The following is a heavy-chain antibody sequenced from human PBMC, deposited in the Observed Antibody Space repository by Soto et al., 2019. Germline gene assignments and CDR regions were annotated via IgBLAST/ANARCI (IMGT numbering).Heavy chain of an antibody. CDR2: INAGNGNT. J-gene: IGHJ4*02. V-gene: IGHV1-3*01. D-gene: IGHD3-9*01. CDR1: GYTFTSYA. Sequence: ASVKVYCKASGYTFTSYAMHWVRQAPGQRLEWMGWINAGNGNTKYSQSFQGRVTITADKSTSTAYMELSSLRSEDTAVYYCAREADYDILTGYYHSGDYWGQGTLVTVS. CDR3: AREADYDILTGYYHSGDY.